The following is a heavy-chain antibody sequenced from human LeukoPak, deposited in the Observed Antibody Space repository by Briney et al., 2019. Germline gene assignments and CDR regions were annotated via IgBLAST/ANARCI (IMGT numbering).Heavy chain of an antibody. CDR2: INPNSGGT. V-gene: IGHV1-2*04. J-gene: IGHJ6*02. Sequence: ASVKVSYKASGYTFTGYYMHWVRQAPGQGLEWMGWINPNSGGTNYAQKFQGWVTMTRDTSISTAYMELSRLRSDDTAVYYCARAEVVVAGTYYGMDVWGQGTTVTVSS. CDR3: ARAEVVVAGTYYGMDV. CDR1: GYTFTGYY. D-gene: IGHD2-15*01.